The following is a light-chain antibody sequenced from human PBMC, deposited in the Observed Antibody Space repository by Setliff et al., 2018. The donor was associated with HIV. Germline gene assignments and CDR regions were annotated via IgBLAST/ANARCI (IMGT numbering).Light chain of an antibody. V-gene: IGLV2-11*01. CDR3: CSYAGSYTSLYV. Sequence: QSVLTQPRSVSGSPGQSVTISCTGTSSDLADFNYVSWYQHHPGKAPKLIIYDVTKRPSGVPDRFSGSKSGNTASLTISGLQTDDEADYYCCSYAGSYTSLYVFGIGTKVTV. J-gene: IGLJ1*01. CDR1: SSDLADFNY. CDR2: DVT.